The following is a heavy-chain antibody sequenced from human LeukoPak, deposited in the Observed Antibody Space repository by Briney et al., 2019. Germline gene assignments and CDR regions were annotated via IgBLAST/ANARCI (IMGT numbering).Heavy chain of an antibody. J-gene: IGHJ6*02. Sequence: SETLSLTCTVSGGSISSHYWSWIRQPPGKGLEWIGYIYYSGSTNYNPSLKSRVTISVDTSKNQFSLKLSSVTAADTAVYYCAKHMDYYYYGMDVWGQGTTVTVSS. CDR3: AKHMDYYYYGMDV. CDR2: IYYSGST. V-gene: IGHV4-59*08. D-gene: IGHD3-10*01. CDR1: GGSISSHY.